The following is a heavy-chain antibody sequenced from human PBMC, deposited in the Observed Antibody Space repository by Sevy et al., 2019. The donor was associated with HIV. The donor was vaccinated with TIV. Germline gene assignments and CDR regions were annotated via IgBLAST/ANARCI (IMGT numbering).Heavy chain of an antibody. CDR3: ARGPMPLRSAYGDYRGVVYYFDT. J-gene: IGHJ4*02. Sequence: SETLSLTCAVYGDSFSNYYWSWIRLSPGKGLESIGEVDHSGRSNYNPSLKNRVTMSVDTSKNQFSLKLTSVTAADTAVYYRARGPMPLRSAYGDYRGVVYYFDTWGQGTLVTVSS. D-gene: IGHD4-17*01. V-gene: IGHV4-34*01. CDR1: GDSFSNYY. CDR2: VDHSGRS.